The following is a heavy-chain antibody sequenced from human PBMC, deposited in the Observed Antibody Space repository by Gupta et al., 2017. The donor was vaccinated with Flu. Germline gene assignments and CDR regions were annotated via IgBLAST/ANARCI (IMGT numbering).Heavy chain of an antibody. CDR1: GASINSDDHY. CDR3: ARDTGQSSDYYYSGSVLDD. J-gene: IGHJ4*02. CDR2: INYSGRT. Sequence: QVQLQESGPGLVKSSQTLSLTCIVPGASINSDDHYWTWIRQHPGKGLVWIGYINYSGRTHSNQSLKSRGSIAVDTSKNPFSFKLSSVTAAATAVYGGARDTGQSSDYYYSGSVLDDGGQGIMVTVAS. V-gene: IGHV4-31*03. D-gene: IGHD3-10*01.